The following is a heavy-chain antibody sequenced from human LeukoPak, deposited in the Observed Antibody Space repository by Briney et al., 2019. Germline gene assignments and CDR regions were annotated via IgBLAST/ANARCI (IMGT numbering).Heavy chain of an antibody. CDR1: GYSISSSSYY. Sequence: SETLSLTCSVSGYSISSSSYYWGWIRQPPGKGLEWIGSIYYSGSTYYNPSLKSRVTISVDTSKNQFSLKLSSVTAADTAVYYCARRSRIVVAGGLGFDPWGQGTLVTVSS. V-gene: IGHV4-39*07. D-gene: IGHD3-22*01. CDR3: ARRSRIVVAGGLGFDP. J-gene: IGHJ5*02. CDR2: IYYSGST.